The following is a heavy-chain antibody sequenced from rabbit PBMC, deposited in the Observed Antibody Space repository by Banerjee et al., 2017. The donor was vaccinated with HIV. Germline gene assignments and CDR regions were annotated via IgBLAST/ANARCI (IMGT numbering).Heavy chain of an antibody. CDR3: ARDSGGSDYVPYYFTF. CDR2: IYAGSSGST. D-gene: IGHD8-1*01. V-gene: IGHV1S40*01. CDR1: GFSFSSSYW. Sequence: QSLEESGGDLVKPGASLTLTCTASGFSFSSSYWICWVRQAPGKGLEWIACIYAGSSGSTWYASWVNGRFTISKTSSTTVTLQMTSLTAADTATYFCARDSGGSDYVPYYFTFWGQGTLVTVS. J-gene: IGHJ4*01.